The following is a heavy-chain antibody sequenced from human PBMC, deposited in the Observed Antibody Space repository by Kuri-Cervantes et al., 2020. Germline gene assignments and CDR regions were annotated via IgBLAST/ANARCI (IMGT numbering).Heavy chain of an antibody. J-gene: IGHJ4*02. CDR1: GFTFSSYS. CDR2: ISSSSSYI. Sequence: GESLKISCAASGFTFSSYSMNWVRQAPGKGLEWVSSISSSSSYIYYADSVKGRFTISRDNAKNSLYLQMNSLRAEDTAVYYCARAPEGDRDYVWGSPLYYYWGQGTLVTVSS. CDR3: ARAPEGDRDYVWGSPLYYY. D-gene: IGHD3-16*01. V-gene: IGHV3-21*04.